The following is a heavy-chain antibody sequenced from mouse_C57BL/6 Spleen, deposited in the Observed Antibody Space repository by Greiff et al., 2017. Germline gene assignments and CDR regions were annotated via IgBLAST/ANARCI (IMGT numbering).Heavy chain of an antibody. V-gene: IGHV1-22*01. CDR3: ASIYYDYDDGFDY. CDR1: GYTFTDYN. D-gene: IGHD2-4*01. Sequence: EVQLQQSGPELVKPGASVKMSCKASGYTFTDYNMHWVKQSHGKSLEWIGYINPNNGGTSYNQKFKGKGTLTVDKSSSTAYMELRSLTSEETAVYYCASIYYDYDDGFDYWGQGTTLTVSS. CDR2: INPNNGGT. J-gene: IGHJ2*01.